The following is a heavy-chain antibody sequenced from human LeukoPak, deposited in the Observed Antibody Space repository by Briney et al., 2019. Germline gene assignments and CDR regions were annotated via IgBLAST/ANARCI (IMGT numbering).Heavy chain of an antibody. Sequence: GESLKISCKGSGYSFTSYWIGWVRQMPGKGLEWMGIIYPGDSDTRYSPSLQGQVTISADKSISTAYLQWSSLKAPDTAMYYCARQFWAGGYYYYGMDVWGQGTTVTVSS. CDR1: GYSFTSYW. J-gene: IGHJ6*02. CDR2: IYPGDSDT. V-gene: IGHV5-51*01. CDR3: ARQFWAGGYYYYGMDV. D-gene: IGHD6-19*01.